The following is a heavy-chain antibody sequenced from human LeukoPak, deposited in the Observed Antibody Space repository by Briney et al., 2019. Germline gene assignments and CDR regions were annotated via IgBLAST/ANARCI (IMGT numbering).Heavy chain of an antibody. CDR3: VKFGVDYDMGV. CDR2: IHYSWRA. V-gene: IGHV4-59*01. CDR1: GDSISGSY. Sequence: SETLSLTCTVSGDSISGSYWTWVRQPPGQGLEWIGQIHYSWRADYNPSLKRRITISVDTSKNQMSLTLTSVTAADTAIYYCVKFGVDYDMGVWGQGTTVTVSS. D-gene: IGHD3-16*01. J-gene: IGHJ6*02.